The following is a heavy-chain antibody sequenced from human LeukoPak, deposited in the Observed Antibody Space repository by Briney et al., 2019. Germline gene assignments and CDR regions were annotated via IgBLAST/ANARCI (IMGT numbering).Heavy chain of an antibody. CDR2: ISSSSSYI. CDR1: GFTFSSYS. Sequence: GGSLRLSCAASGFTFSSYSMNWVRQAPGKGLEWVSSISSSSSYIYYADLVKGRFTISRDNAKNSLYLQMNSLRAEDTAVYYCARESIRLLWFGESADVWGQGTTVTVSS. D-gene: IGHD3-10*01. CDR3: ARESIRLLWFGESADV. J-gene: IGHJ6*02. V-gene: IGHV3-21*01.